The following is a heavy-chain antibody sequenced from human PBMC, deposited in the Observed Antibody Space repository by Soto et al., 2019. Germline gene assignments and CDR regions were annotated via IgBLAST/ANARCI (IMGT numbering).Heavy chain of an antibody. V-gene: IGHV3-30*18. CDR2: ILYDGSNK. Sequence: QVQLVESGGGVVQPGRSLRLSCAASGFTFSSYGMHWVRQAPGKGLEWVAVILYDGSNKYYADSVKGRFTISRDNSKNTLYLQMNGLRAEDTAVYYCANELYDYGDSRYFDYWGQGTLVTVSS. CDR1: GFTFSSYG. D-gene: IGHD4-17*01. J-gene: IGHJ4*02. CDR3: ANELYDYGDSRYFDY.